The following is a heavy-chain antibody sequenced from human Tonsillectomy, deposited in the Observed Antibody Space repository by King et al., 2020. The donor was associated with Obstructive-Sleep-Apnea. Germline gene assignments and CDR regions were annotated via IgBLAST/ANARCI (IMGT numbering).Heavy chain of an antibody. CDR2: IIPILGIA. J-gene: IGHJ5*02. Sequence: QLVQSGAEVKKPGSSVKVSCKASGGTFSSYAISWVRQAPGQGLEWMGGIIPILGIANYAQKFQGRVTITADKSTSTAYMELSSLRSEDTAVYYCARGDRDPGIVVGVAANWFDPWGQGTLVTVSS. D-gene: IGHD2-15*01. CDR1: GGTFSSYA. CDR3: ARGDRDPGIVVGVAANWFDP. V-gene: IGHV1-69*10.